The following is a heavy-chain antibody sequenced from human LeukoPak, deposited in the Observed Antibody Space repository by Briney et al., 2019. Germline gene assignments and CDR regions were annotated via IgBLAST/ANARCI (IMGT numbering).Heavy chain of an antibody. Sequence: PGGSLRLSCAASGFTFSSYWMSWVRQAPGKGLEWVANIKQDGSEKYYVDSVKGRFTISRDNAKNSLYLQMNSLRAEDTAVYYCARVGPPSLSYYYDSISGAFDIWGQGTMVTVSS. D-gene: IGHD3-22*01. CDR1: GFTFSSYW. CDR3: ARVGPPSLSYYYDSISGAFDI. J-gene: IGHJ3*02. V-gene: IGHV3-7*01. CDR2: IKQDGSEK.